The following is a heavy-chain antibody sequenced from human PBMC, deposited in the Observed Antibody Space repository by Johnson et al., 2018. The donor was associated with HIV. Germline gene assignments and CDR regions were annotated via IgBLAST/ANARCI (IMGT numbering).Heavy chain of an antibody. J-gene: IGHJ3*02. CDR1: GFTFSSYG. Sequence: QVQLVESGGGVVQPGGSLRLSCAASGFTFSSYGMHWVRQAPGKGLEWVAFIRYDGSNKYYGDSVKCRFTISRDNSKNTLYLQMNSLRAEDTAVYYCARSRDYGPARSAFDIWGQGTMVTVSS. V-gene: IGHV3-30*02. CDR3: ARSRDYGPARSAFDI. CDR2: IRYDGSNK. D-gene: IGHD4-17*01.